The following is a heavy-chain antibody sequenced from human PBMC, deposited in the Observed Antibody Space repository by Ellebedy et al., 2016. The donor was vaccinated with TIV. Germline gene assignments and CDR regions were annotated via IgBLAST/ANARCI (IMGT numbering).Heavy chain of an antibody. CDR2: INPSVGST. D-gene: IGHD6-19*01. J-gene: IGHJ4*02. V-gene: IGHV1-46*04. Sequence: AASVKVSCKASGYTFTSYFMHWVRQAPGQGLEWMGIINPSVGSTTDAQKLQGRVTMTRDTSTSTVYMELSSLRSEDTAVYYCARARSSGWLHTPDYWGQGTLVTVSS. CDR1: GYTFTSYF. CDR3: ARARSSGWLHTPDY.